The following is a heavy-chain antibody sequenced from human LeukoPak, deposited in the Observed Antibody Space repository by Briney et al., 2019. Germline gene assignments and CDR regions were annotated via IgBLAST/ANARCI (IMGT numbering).Heavy chain of an antibody. V-gene: IGHV1-18*01. CDR1: GYTFTSYG. Sequence: ASVKVSCKASGYTFTSYGISWVRQAPGQGLEWMGWISAYNGNTNYAQKLQGRVTMTTDTSTSTAYMELRSLRSDDTAVYYCARTENYDILTGYWQFDYWGQGTLVTVSS. CDR2: ISAYNGNT. J-gene: IGHJ4*02. CDR3: ARTENYDILTGYWQFDY. D-gene: IGHD3-9*01.